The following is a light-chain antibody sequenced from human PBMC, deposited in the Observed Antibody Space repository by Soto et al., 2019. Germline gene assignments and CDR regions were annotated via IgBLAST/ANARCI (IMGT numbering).Light chain of an antibody. CDR2: EVD. V-gene: IGLV2-14*01. J-gene: IGLJ3*02. Sequence: QSALTQPASVSGSPGQSITISCTGTSSDVGTYNYVSWYQQYPGKAPKLMIYEVDNRPSGVSNRFSGSKSGNTASLTISGLQADDEADYYCSSFTSGNTGVFGGGTKLTVL. CDR1: SSDVGTYNY. CDR3: SSFTSGNTGV.